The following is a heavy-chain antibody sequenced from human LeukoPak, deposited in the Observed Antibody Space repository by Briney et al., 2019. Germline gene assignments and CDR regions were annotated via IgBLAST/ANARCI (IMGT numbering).Heavy chain of an antibody. Sequence: SETLSLTCSVSGDSISSHFWSWIRQPPGKGLEWIGYIYYSGSTNYNPSLKSRVTISVDTSKNQFSLKLSSVTAADTAVYYCARGLGGYNYWGKGTLFTVSS. V-gene: IGHV4-59*11. CDR2: IYYSGST. J-gene: IGHJ4*02. CDR3: ARGLGGYNY. CDR1: GDSISSHF. D-gene: IGHD3-16*01.